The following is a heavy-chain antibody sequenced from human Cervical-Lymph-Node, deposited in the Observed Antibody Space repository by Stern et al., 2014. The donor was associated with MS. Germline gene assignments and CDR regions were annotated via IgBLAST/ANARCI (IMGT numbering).Heavy chain of an antibody. Sequence: MQLVESGGGVVQPGRSLRLSCAASGFTFTSVGMNWVRQAPGKGVEGVAVLTYDGSAKFYADSVKGRFTISRDNSKNTLYLQMNSLTIEDTAVYYCASGAGSGWSRPGEYFQHWGQGTLVTVSS. CDR3: ASGAGSGWSRPGEYFQH. CDR2: LTYDGSAK. V-gene: IGHV3-30*19. J-gene: IGHJ1*01. D-gene: IGHD6-19*01. CDR1: GFTFTSVG.